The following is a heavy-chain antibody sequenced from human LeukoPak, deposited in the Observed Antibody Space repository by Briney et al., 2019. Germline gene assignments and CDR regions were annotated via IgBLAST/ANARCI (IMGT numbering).Heavy chain of an antibody. CDR1: GGSFSGYY. CDR2: INHSGST. J-gene: IGHJ4*02. V-gene: IGHV4-34*01. CDR3: ARAGVVTMVRGVISY. D-gene: IGHD3-10*01. Sequence: SETLSLTCAVYGGSFSGYYWGWIRQPPGKWLEWIGEINHSGSTNYNPSLKSRVTISVDTSKNQFSLKLSSVTAADTAVYYCARAGVVTMVRGVISYWGQGALVTVSS.